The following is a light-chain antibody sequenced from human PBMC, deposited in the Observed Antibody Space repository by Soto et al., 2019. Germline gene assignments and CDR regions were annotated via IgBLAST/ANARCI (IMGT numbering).Light chain of an antibody. V-gene: IGKV3-15*01. CDR1: QTVSNN. CDR3: QHYNEWPLT. Sequence: ERVMTQSPATLSVSPGEKATLSCRASQTVSNNVAWYQQKPGQAPRLLMYSPSTRATGIPARFSGSGSGTEFTLTISSLQSEDFAVYYCQHYNEWPLTFGGGTKVETK. CDR2: SPS. J-gene: IGKJ4*01.